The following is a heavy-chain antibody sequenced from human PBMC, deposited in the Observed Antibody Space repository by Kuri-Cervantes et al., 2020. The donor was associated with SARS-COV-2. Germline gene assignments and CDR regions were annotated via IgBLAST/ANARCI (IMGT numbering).Heavy chain of an antibody. Sequence: GESLKISCAASGFTFGSYAMNWVRQAPGKGLEWVSYISSSSSAIYYPDSVKGRFTMSRDNAKNSLYLQMNSLRAEDTAVYYCARDLGYGFWSGYKGYLQDWGQGTLVTVSS. V-gene: IGHV3-48*01. CDR1: GFTFGSYA. D-gene: IGHD3-3*01. J-gene: IGHJ1*01. CDR3: ARDLGYGFWSGYKGYLQD. CDR2: ISSSSSAI.